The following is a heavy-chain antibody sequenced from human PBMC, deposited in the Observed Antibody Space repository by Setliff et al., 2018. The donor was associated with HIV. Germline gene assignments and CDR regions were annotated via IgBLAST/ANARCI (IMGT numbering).Heavy chain of an antibody. D-gene: IGHD5-12*01. CDR3: ARGWLQFGWFDP. CDR2: VFYSGDT. Sequence: SETLSLTCAVYGGSFSGYYWSWIRQPPGKGLEWIGFVFYSGDTSYNPSLKRRVTISVDTSKNQISLKLRSVTAADTAVYYCARGWLQFGWFDPWGQGTLVTVSS. CDR1: GGSFSGYY. V-gene: IGHV4-59*01. J-gene: IGHJ5*02.